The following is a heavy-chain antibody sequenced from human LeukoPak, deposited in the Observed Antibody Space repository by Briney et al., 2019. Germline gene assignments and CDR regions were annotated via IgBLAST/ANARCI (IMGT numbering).Heavy chain of an antibody. Sequence: ASVKVSCKASGYTFTSHGISWVRQAPGQGLEWMGWISTNSGHTSYTQKLQGRVTLTTDTATSTVYMEVRSLRSDDTAVYYCARGGDSYGSGSYLDYWGQGTLVTVSS. CDR1: GYTFTSHG. CDR2: ISTNSGHT. J-gene: IGHJ4*02. D-gene: IGHD3-10*01. CDR3: ARGGDSYGSGSYLDY. V-gene: IGHV1-18*04.